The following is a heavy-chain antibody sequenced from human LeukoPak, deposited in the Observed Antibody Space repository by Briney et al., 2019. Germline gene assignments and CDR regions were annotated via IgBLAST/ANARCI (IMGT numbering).Heavy chain of an antibody. J-gene: IGHJ6*03. CDR3: ARGIIYYYYYYMDV. CDR1: GGSISSYY. V-gene: IGHV4-4*07. CDR2: IYTSGST. Sequence: PSETLSLTCTVSGGSISSYYWSWIRQPAGKGLEWIGRIYTSGSTNYNPSLKSRVTISVDTSKNQFSLKLSSVTAADTAVYYCARGIIYYYYYYMDVWGKGTTVTVSS.